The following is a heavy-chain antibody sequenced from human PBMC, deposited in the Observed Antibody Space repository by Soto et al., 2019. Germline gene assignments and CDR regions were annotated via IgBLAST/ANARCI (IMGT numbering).Heavy chain of an antibody. Sequence: GGSLRLSCAASGFTVTSYWMHWVRQAPGKGLVWVSRTSPAGSSTYYADFVRGRFTISKDTAKNTLYLQINSLGAEDTAVYYCARGNTVYGNFDYWGQGTLVTVSS. CDR1: GFTVTSYW. D-gene: IGHD5-12*01. CDR3: ARGNTVYGNFDY. J-gene: IGHJ4*02. V-gene: IGHV3-74*01. CDR2: TSPAGSST.